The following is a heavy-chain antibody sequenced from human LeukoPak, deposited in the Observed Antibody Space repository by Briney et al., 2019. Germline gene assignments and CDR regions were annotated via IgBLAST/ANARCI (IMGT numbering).Heavy chain of an antibody. D-gene: IGHD2-2*01. CDR1: GYTFTSYY. J-gene: IGHJ4*02. Sequence: HWASVKVSCKASGYTFTSYYMHWVRQAPGQGLEWMGIINPSGGSTSYAQKFQGRVTMTRDMSTSTVYMELSSLRSEGTAVYYCARDRIVVVPAAEKFDYWGQGTLVTVSS. CDR2: INPSGGST. V-gene: IGHV1-46*01. CDR3: ARDRIVVVPAAEKFDY.